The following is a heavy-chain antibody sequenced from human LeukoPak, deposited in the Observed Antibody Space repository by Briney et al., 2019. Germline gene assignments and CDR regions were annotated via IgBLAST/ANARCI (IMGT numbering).Heavy chain of an antibody. Sequence: GGSLRLSCTSSGYIFSHYGLYWVRQAPGKGLEWVAVIWADGNKKYTADSVKGRFAISRDNSRNILYLQMSSLRAEDTAIYYCARDSTNSNYYMDVWGKGISVTVSS. CDR1: GYIFSHYG. J-gene: IGHJ6*03. CDR2: IWADGNKK. D-gene: IGHD2-8*01. V-gene: IGHV3-33*07. CDR3: ARDSTNSNYYMDV.